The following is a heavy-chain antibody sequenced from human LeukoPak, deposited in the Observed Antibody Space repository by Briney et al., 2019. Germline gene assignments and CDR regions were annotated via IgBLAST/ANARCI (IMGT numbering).Heavy chain of an antibody. CDR1: GFTFSSYS. J-gene: IGHJ4*02. V-gene: IGHV3-21*01. CDR3: ARDTKGEGYDFWSGYPYFDY. Sequence: RPGGSLRLSCAASGFTFSSYSMNWVRQAPGKGLEWVSSISSSSSYIYYADSVKGRFTISRDNAKNSLYLQMNSLRAEDTAVYYCARDTKGEGYDFWSGYPYFDYWGQGTLVTVSS. CDR2: ISSSSSYI. D-gene: IGHD3-3*01.